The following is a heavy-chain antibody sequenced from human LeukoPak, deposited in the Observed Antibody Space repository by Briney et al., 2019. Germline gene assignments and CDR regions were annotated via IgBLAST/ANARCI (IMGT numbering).Heavy chain of an antibody. CDR2: IDHSGST. D-gene: IGHD4-17*01. Sequence: SETLSLTCAVYGGSFSGYYWSWIRQPPGKGLEWIGEIDHSGSTNFNPSLKSRVTISVDTSKNQFSLKLSSVTAADTAVYYCARADYGDGLDYWGQGTLVTVPS. V-gene: IGHV4-34*01. J-gene: IGHJ4*02. CDR3: ARADYGDGLDY. CDR1: GGSFSGYY.